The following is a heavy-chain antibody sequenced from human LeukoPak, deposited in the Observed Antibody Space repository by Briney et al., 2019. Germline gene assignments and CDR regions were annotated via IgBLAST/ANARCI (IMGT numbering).Heavy chain of an antibody. CDR3: AREWDSGSYYLGYFDY. J-gene: IGHJ4*02. D-gene: IGHD1-26*01. CDR1: GFTFSDHY. CDR2: IRNKANSYTT. V-gene: IGHV3-72*01. Sequence: PGGSLRLSCAASGFTFSDHYMDWVRQAPRKGLEWVGRIRNKANSYTTEYAASVKDRFTISRDDSKNSLYLQMNSPKCEDTAVYYCAREWDSGSYYLGYFDYWGQGTLVTVSS.